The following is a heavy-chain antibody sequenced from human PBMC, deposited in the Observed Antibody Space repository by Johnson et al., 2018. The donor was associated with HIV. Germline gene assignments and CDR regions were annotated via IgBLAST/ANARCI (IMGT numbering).Heavy chain of an antibody. Sequence: QVQLVESGGDVVQPGTSLRLSCEASGLILSGYGLHWVRQAPGKGLEWVAVIWPDGSNRYYADSVKGRFTISRDNSKNTLFLQMNSLRAEDTAVYYCVRRFFDISAFDIWGQGTLVTVSS. CDR1: GLILSGYG. CDR3: VRRFFDISAFDI. D-gene: IGHD3-9*01. J-gene: IGHJ3*02. V-gene: IGHV3-33*01. CDR2: IWPDGSNR.